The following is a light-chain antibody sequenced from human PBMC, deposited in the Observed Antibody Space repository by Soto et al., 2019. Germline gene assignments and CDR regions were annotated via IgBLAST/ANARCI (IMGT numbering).Light chain of an antibody. V-gene: IGLV2-11*01. CDR3: CSFAGSYTFWV. CDR1: SSDVGDYNY. CDR2: DVS. Sequence: QSALTQPRSMSGPPGQSVTISCTGTSSDVGDYNYVSWYQQYPGKAPKLVIYDVSKRPSGVPDRFSGSKSGNTASLTISGLQAEDEADYYCCSFAGSYTFWVFGGGTKLTVL. J-gene: IGLJ3*02.